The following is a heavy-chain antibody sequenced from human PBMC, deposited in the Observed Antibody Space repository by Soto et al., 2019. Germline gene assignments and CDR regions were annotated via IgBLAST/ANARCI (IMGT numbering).Heavy chain of an antibody. D-gene: IGHD3-22*01. V-gene: IGHV4-59*01. CDR3: ARRWGYSFDY. Sequence: QVQLQESGPGLVKPSETLSLTCTVSGGSISSYYWSWIRQPPGKGLEWIGDIYYSGSTNYNPSLKSGVTISVDTSKNQCSLKLSSVTAADTAVYYCARRWGYSFDYWGQGTLVTVSS. CDR2: IYYSGST. CDR1: GGSISSYY. J-gene: IGHJ4*02.